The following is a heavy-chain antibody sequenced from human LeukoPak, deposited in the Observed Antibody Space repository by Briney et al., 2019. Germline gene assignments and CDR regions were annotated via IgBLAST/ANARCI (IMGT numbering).Heavy chain of an antibody. CDR3: ARPGRNRGYYFDY. D-gene: IGHD6-25*01. V-gene: IGHV1-8*01. J-gene: IGHJ4*02. CDR1: GYTFTSYD. CDR2: MNPNSGNT. Sequence: ASVKVSCKASGYTFTSYDINWVRQATGQGLEWMGWMNPNSGNTGYAQKFQGRVTMTRNTSISTAYVELSSLRSEDTAVYYCARPGRNRGYYFDYWGQGTLVTVSS.